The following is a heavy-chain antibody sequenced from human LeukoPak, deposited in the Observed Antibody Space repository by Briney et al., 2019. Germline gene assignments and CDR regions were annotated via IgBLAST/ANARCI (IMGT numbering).Heavy chain of an antibody. J-gene: IGHJ4*02. Sequence: GESLKISWKGSGYSFSDFWIVWVRQMPGKGLEWMGTIYPGDSDTRYSPSFQGQVTISADKSISTAYLQWSSLKASDTAMYYCARLPLNYYASSGYLDYWGQGTLVTVSS. CDR2: IYPGDSDT. CDR1: GYSFSDFW. CDR3: ARLPLNYYASSGYLDY. V-gene: IGHV5-51*01. D-gene: IGHD3-22*01.